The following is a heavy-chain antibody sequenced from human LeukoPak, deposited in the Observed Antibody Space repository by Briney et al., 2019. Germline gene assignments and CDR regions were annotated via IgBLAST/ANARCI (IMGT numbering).Heavy chain of an antibody. CDR3: TRGHWGLQS. CDR2: IHHSGNS. D-gene: IGHD7-27*01. V-gene: IGHV4-59*02. J-gene: IGHJ5*02. Sequence: SETLSLTCTASGASVTDYYWSWIRQSPGKGLEWISYIHHSGNSDYNPSLRSRVTTSLDTSKNQFSLNLISVTAADTAVYYCTRGHWGLQSWSQGTLVTVSS. CDR1: GASVTDYY.